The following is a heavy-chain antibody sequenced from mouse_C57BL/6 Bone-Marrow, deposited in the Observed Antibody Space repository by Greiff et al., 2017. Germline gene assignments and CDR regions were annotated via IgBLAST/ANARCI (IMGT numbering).Heavy chain of an antibody. Sequence: DVHLVESGGGLVQPKGSLKLSCAASGFTFNTYAMHWVRQAPGKGLEWVARIRSKSSNYATYYADSVKDRFTISRDDSQSMLYLQMNNLKTEDTAMYYCVSRYYYGSLYAMDYWGQGTSVTVSS. J-gene: IGHJ4*01. CDR2: IRSKSSNYAT. CDR1: GFTFNTYA. V-gene: IGHV10-3*01. CDR3: VSRYYYGSLYAMDY. D-gene: IGHD1-1*01.